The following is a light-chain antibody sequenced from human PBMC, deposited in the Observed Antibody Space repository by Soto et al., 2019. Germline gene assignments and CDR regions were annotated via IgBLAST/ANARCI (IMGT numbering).Light chain of an antibody. V-gene: IGKV1-12*01. CDR3: KQSSAFPLT. J-gene: IGKJ4*01. CDR2: AVS. Sequence: DIQMTQSPSTLSASVGDRVTITCRASQGINNWLAWYQQKPGKAPELLIYAVSYLQSGVPSRFSGSGSGTDFILTISSLQPEDFATYFCKQSSAFPLTFGGGTKVDIK. CDR1: QGINNW.